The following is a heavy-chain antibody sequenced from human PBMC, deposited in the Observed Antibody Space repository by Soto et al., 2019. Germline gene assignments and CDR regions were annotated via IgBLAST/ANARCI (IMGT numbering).Heavy chain of an antibody. CDR3: AKVLFVGATSPLAY. V-gene: IGHV3-30*18. Sequence: QVQLVESGGGVVQPGRSLRLSCAASGFTFSNYAMQWVRQAPGKGLEWVAIISFDGSNKYYADSVKGRFTFSRDNSKNTLYLQMNSLRVEDTAVYYCAKVLFVGATSPLAYWGQGALVTVSS. CDR1: GFTFSNYA. D-gene: IGHD1-26*01. CDR2: ISFDGSNK. J-gene: IGHJ4*02.